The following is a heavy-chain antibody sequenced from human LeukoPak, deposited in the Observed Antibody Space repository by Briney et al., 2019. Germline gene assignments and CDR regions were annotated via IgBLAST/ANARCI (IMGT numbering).Heavy chain of an antibody. CDR2: ISYNGNT. J-gene: IGHJ4*02. CDR1: GYTFTKYG. Sequence: RASVKVSCKAPGYTFTKYGISWVRQAPGQGLEWMGWISYNGNTNYAQKFQGRVTMTTDTSTSTAYMELRNLRSDDTAVYYCARCGYSSGWYCGIDDWGQGTLVTVSS. CDR3: ARCGYSSGWYCGIDD. D-gene: IGHD6-19*01. V-gene: IGHV1-18*01.